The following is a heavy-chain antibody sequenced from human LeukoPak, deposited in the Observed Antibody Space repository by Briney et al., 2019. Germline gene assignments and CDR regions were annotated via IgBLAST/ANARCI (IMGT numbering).Heavy chain of an antibody. Sequence: AGGSLRLSCAASGFTFKSHAMHWVRQAPGKGLEWVAFISYDATKKDYVDSVKGRFTVSRDNSKSTLYLQMNSLRLEDTAVYYCASLRITMLRDYWGQGTLVTVSS. CDR3: ASLRITMLRDY. V-gene: IGHV3-30-3*01. D-gene: IGHD3-10*01. J-gene: IGHJ4*02. CDR1: GFTFKSHA. CDR2: ISYDATKK.